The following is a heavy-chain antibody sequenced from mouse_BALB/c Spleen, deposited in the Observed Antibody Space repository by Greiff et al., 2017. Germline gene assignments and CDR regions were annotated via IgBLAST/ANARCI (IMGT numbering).Heavy chain of an antibody. Sequence: EVKLMESGGGLVKPGGSLKLSCAASGFTFSSYTMSWVRQTPEKRLEWVATISSGGSYTYYPDSVKGRFTISRDNAKNTLYLQMSSLKSEDTAMYYCTRDGGNYGAYWGQGTLVTVSA. CDR3: TRDGGNYGAY. CDR2: ISSGGSYT. J-gene: IGHJ3*01. CDR1: GFTFSSYT. D-gene: IGHD1-1*02. V-gene: IGHV5-6-4*01.